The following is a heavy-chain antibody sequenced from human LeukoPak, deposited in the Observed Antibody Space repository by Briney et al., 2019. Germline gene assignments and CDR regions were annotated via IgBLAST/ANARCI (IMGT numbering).Heavy chain of an antibody. D-gene: IGHD6-13*01. CDR1: GGSISSSSYY. CDR3: ARVGAVIAAAGKGWFDP. CDR2: IYYSGST. V-gene: IGHV4-39*07. Sequence: PSETLSLTCTVSGGSISSSSYYWGWIRQPPGKGLEWIGSIYYSGSTYYNPSLKSRVTISVDTSKNQFSLKLSSVTAADTAVYYCARVGAVIAAAGKGWFDPWGQGTLVTVSS. J-gene: IGHJ5*02.